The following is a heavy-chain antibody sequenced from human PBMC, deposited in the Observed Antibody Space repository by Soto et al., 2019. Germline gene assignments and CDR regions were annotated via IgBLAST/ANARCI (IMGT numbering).Heavy chain of an antibody. D-gene: IGHD3-10*01. CDR2: LVPVFGTA. J-gene: IGHJ4*02. CDR1: GGTFSSLA. Sequence: QVQLVQSGAEVKKPGSSVKVSCKASGGTFSSLAISWVRQAPGQGREWMGGLVPVFGTANYAQKFHDRVTTTADKATSTSYMELSSLRSEDTAVYYCARSPGVFDSWGQGTLVTVSS. V-gene: IGHV1-69*06. CDR3: ARSPGVFDS.